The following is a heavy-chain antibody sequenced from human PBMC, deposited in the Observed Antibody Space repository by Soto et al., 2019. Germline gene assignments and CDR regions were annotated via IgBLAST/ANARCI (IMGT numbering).Heavy chain of an antibody. J-gene: IGHJ6*03. CDR3: AGRYCTNGVCYTNYYYYIDV. CDR2: ITNNGGNT. Sequence: GGSLRLSCAASGFTFSTYAMNWVRQAPGKGLEWVATITNNGGNTYYADSVQGRFTISRDNSKNTLYLQMNSLRAEDTAVYYCAGRYCTNGVCYTNYYYYIDVWGKGTTVTVSS. V-gene: IGHV3-23*01. D-gene: IGHD2-8*01. CDR1: GFTFSTYA.